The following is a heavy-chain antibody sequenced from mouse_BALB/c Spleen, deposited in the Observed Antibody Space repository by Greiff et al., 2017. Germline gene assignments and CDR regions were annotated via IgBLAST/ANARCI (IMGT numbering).Heavy chain of an antibody. V-gene: IGHV7-3*02. J-gene: IGHJ4*01. CDR3: ARDGDGSYAMDY. Sequence: DVKLVESGGGLVQPGGSLRLSCATSGFTFTDYYMSWVRQPPGKALEWLGFIRNKANGYTTEYSASVKGRFTISRDNSQSILYLQMNTLRAEDSATYYCARDGDGSYAMDYWGQGTSVTVSS. CDR1: GFTFTDYY. D-gene: IGHD3-3*01. CDR2: IRNKANGYTT.